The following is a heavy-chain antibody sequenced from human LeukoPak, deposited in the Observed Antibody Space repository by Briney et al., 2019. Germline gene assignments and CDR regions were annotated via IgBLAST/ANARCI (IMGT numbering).Heavy chain of an antibody. D-gene: IGHD6-19*01. J-gene: IGHJ4*02. Sequence: SQTLSLTCVVSGDSVSSKNGAWNWIRQSPSRGLEWLGRTYYRSKWYNDYAESMEGRMTISQDTSKNQYSLHLNSVTPDDTAVYYCARDFGTAGWHTFDYWGQGTLVTVSS. V-gene: IGHV6-1*01. CDR3: ARDFGTAGWHTFDY. CDR1: GDSVSSKNGA. CDR2: TYYRSKWYN.